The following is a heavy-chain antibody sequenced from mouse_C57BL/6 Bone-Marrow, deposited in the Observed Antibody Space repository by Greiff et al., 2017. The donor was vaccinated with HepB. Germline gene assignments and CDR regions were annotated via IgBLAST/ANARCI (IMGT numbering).Heavy chain of an antibody. CDR2: INPNNGGT. CDR1: GYTFTDYY. V-gene: IGHV1-26*01. D-gene: IGHD1-1*01. CDR3: ARILLRWYFDY. J-gene: IGHJ2*01. Sequence: EVQLQQSGPELVKPGASVKISCKASGYTFTDYYMNWVKQSHGKSLEWIGDINPNNGGTSYNQKFKGKATLTVDKSSSTAYMELRSLTSEDSAVYYCARILLRWYFDYWGQGTTLTVSS.